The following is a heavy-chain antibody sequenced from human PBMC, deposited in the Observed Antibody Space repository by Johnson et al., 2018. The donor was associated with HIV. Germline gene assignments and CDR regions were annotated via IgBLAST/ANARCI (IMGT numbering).Heavy chain of an antibody. CDR1: GFTFNDYY. J-gene: IGHJ3*02. V-gene: IGHV3-11*01. CDR3: ARDYYYDSSGYYYGNAFDI. CDR2: ISNSGSTA. Sequence: VQLVESGGGLVEPGGSLRLSCAASGFTFNDYYMTWIRQAPGKGLEWISYISNSGSTADYADSVKGRFTISRHNTKSSLYLQMNSLRAEDTALYYCARDYYYDSSGYYYGNAFDIWGHGTMVTVSS. D-gene: IGHD3-22*01.